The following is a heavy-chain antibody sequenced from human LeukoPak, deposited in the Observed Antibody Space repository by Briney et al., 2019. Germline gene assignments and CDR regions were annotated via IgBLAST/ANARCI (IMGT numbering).Heavy chain of an antibody. J-gene: IGHJ4*02. CDR1: GFTFSSFC. CDR3: ARVQWELRGVGSYFEY. CDR2: ISQDGSEK. Sequence: GGTLRLSSVVSGFTFSSFCMSWVGQSPGKGLEWLANISQDGSEKYYVASVKGPFTMSRANAKNSLYLQMNSLRAEDTAVYYCARVQWELRGVGSYFEYWGQGALVTVSS. V-gene: IGHV3-7*01. D-gene: IGHD1-26*01.